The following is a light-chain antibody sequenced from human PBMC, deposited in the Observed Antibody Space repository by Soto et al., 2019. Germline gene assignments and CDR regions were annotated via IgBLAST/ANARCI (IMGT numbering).Light chain of an antibody. V-gene: IGLV3-21*04. CDR3: QVWDSSSDHVV. CDR2: YDS. CDR1: NIGSES. Sequence: SYELTQPPSVSVAPGKTATIPCGGNNIGSESVHWYQQKPGQAPVLLIYYDSDRPSGIPERFSGSNSGNTATLTISRVEAGDEADYYCQVWDSSSDHVVFGTGTKVTVL. J-gene: IGLJ1*01.